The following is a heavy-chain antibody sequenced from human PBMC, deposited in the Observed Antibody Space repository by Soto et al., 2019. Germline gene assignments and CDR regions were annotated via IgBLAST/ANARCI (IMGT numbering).Heavy chain of an antibody. CDR2: INSDGSTI. CDR1: GFNFGPYW. D-gene: IGHD3-10*01. Sequence: GGSLRLSCAASGFNFGPYWMHWVRQAPGKGLVWVSHINSDGSTIVYADSVKGRFTISRDNAKNTLYLQMNSLRVEDTAVYYCARDRGYPDSFNIWGQGTMVTVSS. CDR3: ARDRGYPDSFNI. V-gene: IGHV3-74*01. J-gene: IGHJ3*02.